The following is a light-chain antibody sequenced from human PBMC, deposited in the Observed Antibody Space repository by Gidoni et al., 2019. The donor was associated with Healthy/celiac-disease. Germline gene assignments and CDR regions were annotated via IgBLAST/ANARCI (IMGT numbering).Light chain of an antibody. CDR1: QIISSN. CDR2: AAS. J-gene: IGKJ5*01. CDR3: QQSYSTPST. V-gene: IGKV1-39*01. Sequence: DRVTITCRASQIISSNLNWYQQKPGKAPKLLIYAASSLPSGVPSRFSGSGSGTDFTLTISSLQPEDFATYYCQQSYSTPSTFXQXTRLEIK.